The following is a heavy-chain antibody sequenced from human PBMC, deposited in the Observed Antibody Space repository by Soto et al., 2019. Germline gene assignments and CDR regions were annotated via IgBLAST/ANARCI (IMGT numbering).Heavy chain of an antibody. J-gene: IGHJ4*02. CDR2: IYYSGST. CDR3: ARVHATVTTHDY. V-gene: IGHV4-31*03. CDR1: GGSISSGGYY. Sequence: SETLSLTCTVSGGSISSGGYYWSWIRQHPGKGLEWIGYIYYSGSTYYNPSLKSRVTISVDTSKNQFSLKLSSVTAADTAVYYCARVHATVTTHDYWGQGTLVTAPQ. D-gene: IGHD4-17*01.